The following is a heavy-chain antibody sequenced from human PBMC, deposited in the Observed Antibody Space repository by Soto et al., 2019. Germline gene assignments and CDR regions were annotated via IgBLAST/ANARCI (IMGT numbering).Heavy chain of an antibody. CDR2: IYYSGST. D-gene: IGHD4-17*01. V-gene: IGHV4-30-4*01. CDR3: ARGAVTDYFDY. CDR1: GGSISSGDYY. J-gene: IGHJ4*02. Sequence: SETLSLTCTVSGGSISSGDYYWSWIRQPPGKGMEWIVYIYYSGSTYYNPSLKSRVTISVDTSKNQFSLKLSSVTAADTAVYYCARGAVTDYFDYWGQGTLVTVSS.